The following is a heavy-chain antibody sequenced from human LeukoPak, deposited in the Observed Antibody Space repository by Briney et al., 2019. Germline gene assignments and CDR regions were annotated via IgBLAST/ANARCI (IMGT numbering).Heavy chain of an antibody. CDR1: GFTFSSFA. D-gene: IGHD6-19*01. J-gene: IGHJ4*02. V-gene: IGHV3-23*01. CDR2: ISGGGGST. Sequence: GGSLRLSCAASGFTFSSFAMGWVRQAPGKGLEWVSSISGGGGSTSYADSVKGRFTISRDISKNTLYLQMNSPSAAATAVSDCAKFSPVAASEAYWGQGTL. CDR3: AKFSPVAASEAY.